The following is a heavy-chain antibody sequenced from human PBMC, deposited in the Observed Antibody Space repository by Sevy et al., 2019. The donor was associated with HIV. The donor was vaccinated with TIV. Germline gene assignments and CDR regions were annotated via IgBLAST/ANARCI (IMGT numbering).Heavy chain of an antibody. CDR2: INHSGST. D-gene: IGHD3-10*01. V-gene: IGHV4-34*01. CDR3: ARRTVRGVTHYYGMDV. Sequence: SETLSLTCAVYGGSFSGYYWSWIRQPPGKGLEWIGEINHSGSTNYNPSLKSRVTISVDTSKNQSSLKLSSATAADTAVYYCARRTVRGVTHYYGMDVWGQGTTVTVSS. J-gene: IGHJ6*02. CDR1: GGSFSGYY.